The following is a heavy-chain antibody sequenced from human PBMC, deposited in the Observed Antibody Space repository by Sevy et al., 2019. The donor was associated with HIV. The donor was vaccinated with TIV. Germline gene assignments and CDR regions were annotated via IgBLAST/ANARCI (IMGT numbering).Heavy chain of an antibody. J-gene: IGHJ4*02. CDR2: ISSSGSTI. D-gene: IGHD4-17*01. V-gene: IGHV3-48*03. CDR3: ARAPTTATTGDY. CDR1: GFTFSSYE. Sequence: GGSLRLSCAASGFTFSSYEMNWVRQAPGKGLEWVSYISSSGSTIYYADSVKGRFTISRDNAKNSLYLQMNSLRAEDTAVYYCARAPTTATTGDYWGQGTLVTVSP.